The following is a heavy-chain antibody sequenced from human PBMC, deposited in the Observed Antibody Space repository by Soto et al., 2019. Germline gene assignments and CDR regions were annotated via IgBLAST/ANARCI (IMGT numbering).Heavy chain of an antibody. J-gene: IGHJ4*02. V-gene: IGHV4-61*01. CDR3: ASTSIAARRGFDY. CDR2: IYYSGST. D-gene: IGHD6-6*01. Sequence: QVQLQESGPGLVKPSETLSLTCTVSGGSVSSGSYYWSWIRQPPGKGLEWIGYIYYSGSTNYNPSLKSRVTISVDTSKNQFSLKLSSVTAADTAVYYCASTSIAARRGFDYWGQGTLVTVSS. CDR1: GGSVSSGSYY.